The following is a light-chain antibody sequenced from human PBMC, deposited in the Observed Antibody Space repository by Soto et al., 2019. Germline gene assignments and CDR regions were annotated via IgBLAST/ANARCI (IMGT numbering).Light chain of an antibody. CDR1: SSNIGAGYD. CDR3: QSFDRSLTAWV. V-gene: IGLV1-40*01. CDR2: GNT. Sequence: VLTQPPSVSGAPGQRVTISCTGSSSNIGAGYDVHWYQQLPGTAPTLLISGNTDRPSGVPDRFSGSKSGTSASLAITGLQTEDEADYYCQSFDRSLTAWVFGGGTKLTVL. J-gene: IGLJ3*02.